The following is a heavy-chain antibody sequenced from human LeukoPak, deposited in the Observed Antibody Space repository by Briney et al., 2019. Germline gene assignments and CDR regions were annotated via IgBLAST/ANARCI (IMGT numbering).Heavy chain of an antibody. CDR1: GGSISSGGYS. V-gene: IGHV4-30-2*01. CDR3: ARAYGGGYYFDY. D-gene: IGHD4-17*01. CDR2: IYHSGST. Sequence: PSETLSLTCAVSGGSISSGGYSWSWIRQPPGKGLEWIGYIYHSGSTYYNPSLKSRVTISVDRSKNQFSLKLSSMTAADTAVYYCARAYGGGYYFDYWGQGTLVTVSS. J-gene: IGHJ4*02.